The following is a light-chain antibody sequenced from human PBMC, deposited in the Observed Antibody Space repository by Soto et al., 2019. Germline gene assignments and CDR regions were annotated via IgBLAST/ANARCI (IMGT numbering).Light chain of an antibody. Sequence: DIQMTQSPSTLSAFVGDRVTITCRASQSISSWLAWYQQKPGKAPKLLIYDASSLERGVPSRFSGSGSGTEFSLTISRLKPYDFATYYCQQYSSGSPFTFGQGTKLEIK. CDR2: DAS. J-gene: IGKJ2*01. CDR3: QQYSSGSPFT. V-gene: IGKV1-5*01. CDR1: QSISSW.